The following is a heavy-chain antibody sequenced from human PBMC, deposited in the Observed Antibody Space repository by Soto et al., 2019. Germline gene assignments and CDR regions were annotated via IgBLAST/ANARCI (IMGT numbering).Heavy chain of an antibody. V-gene: IGHV4-39*01. CDR2: LYYSGST. CDR1: GGSISNSNYY. D-gene: IGHD5-12*01. Sequence: PSETVSLTCTVSGGSISNSNYYWGWIRQPPGKGLEWIASLYYSGSTYYNPSLKSRVTISVDSSKNQFSLKLSSVTAADTAVYYCASPDVYGGYYVHFDYWGQGTLVTVSS. J-gene: IGHJ4*02. CDR3: ASPDVYGGYYVHFDY.